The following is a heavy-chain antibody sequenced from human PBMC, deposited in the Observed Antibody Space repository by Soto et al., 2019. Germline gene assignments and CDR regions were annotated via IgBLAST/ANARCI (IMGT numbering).Heavy chain of an antibody. CDR1: GYTFTGYY. J-gene: IGHJ6*02. D-gene: IGHD3-22*01. CDR3: ARDLQYYYDSSGLDGMEV. V-gene: IGHV1-2*02. Sequence: ASVKVSCKASGYTFTGYYMHWVRQAPGQGLEWMGWINPNSGGTNYAQKFQGRVTMTRDTSISTAYMELSRLRSDDTAVYYCARDLQYYYDSSGLDGMEVWVQGTTVTVSS. CDR2: INPNSGGT.